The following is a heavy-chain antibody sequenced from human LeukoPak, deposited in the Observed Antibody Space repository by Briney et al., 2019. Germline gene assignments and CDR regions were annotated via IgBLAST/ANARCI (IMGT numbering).Heavy chain of an antibody. D-gene: IGHD3-22*01. J-gene: IGHJ4*02. CDR2: INPNSGGT. CDR1: GYTFTGYY. CDR3: GRVGYYESSGYYEY. V-gene: IGHV1-2*06. Sequence: ASVKVSCKASGYTFTGYYMHWVRQAPGQGLEWMGRINPNSGGTNYAQKFQGRVTMTRDTSISTVYMELSRLRFDDTAVYYCGRVGYYESSGYYEYWGQGTLVTVSS.